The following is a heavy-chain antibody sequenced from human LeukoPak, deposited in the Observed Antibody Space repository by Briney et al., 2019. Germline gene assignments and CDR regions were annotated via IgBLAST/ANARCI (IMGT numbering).Heavy chain of an antibody. CDR1: GFTFSSYS. V-gene: IGHV3-21*01. CDR2: ISSSSSYI. Sequence: PWGSLRLSCAASGFTFSSYSMNWVRQAPGKGLEWVSSISSSSSYIYYADSVKGRFTISRDNAKNSLYLQMNSLRAEDTAVYYCARDKDEYYYYGMDVWGQGTTVTVSS. J-gene: IGHJ6*02. CDR3: ARDKDEYYYYGMDV.